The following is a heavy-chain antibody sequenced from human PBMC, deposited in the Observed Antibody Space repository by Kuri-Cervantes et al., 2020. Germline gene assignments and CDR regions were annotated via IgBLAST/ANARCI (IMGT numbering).Heavy chain of an antibody. V-gene: IGHV4-39*07. CDR2: INHSGST. Sequence: SETLSLTCTVSGGSISSSSYYWGWIRQPPGKGLEWIGEINHSGSTNYNPSLKSRVTISVDTSKNQFSLKLSSVTAADTAVYYCARAVVAAPWGQGTLVTVSS. J-gene: IGHJ5*02. CDR1: GGSISSSSYY. CDR3: ARAVVAAP. D-gene: IGHD2-15*01.